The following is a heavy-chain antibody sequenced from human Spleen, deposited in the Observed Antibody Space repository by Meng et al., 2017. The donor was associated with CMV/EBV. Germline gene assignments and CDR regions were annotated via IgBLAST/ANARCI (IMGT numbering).Heavy chain of an antibody. J-gene: IGHJ4*02. CDR2: INPNNGGT. Sequence: ASVKVSCKASGYNFTGYYMHWVRQAPGQGLEWMGWINPNNGGTNYAQKFQGRVTMTGDASITTAYMELSRLRSDDMALYYCARGGRSLNYWGQGTLVTVSS. CDR1: GYNFTGYY. D-gene: IGHD2-15*01. CDR3: ARGGRSLNY. V-gene: IGHV1-2*02.